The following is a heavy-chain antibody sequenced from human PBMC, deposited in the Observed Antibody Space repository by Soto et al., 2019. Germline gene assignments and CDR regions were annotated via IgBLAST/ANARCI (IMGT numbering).Heavy chain of an antibody. CDR3: ARAYSSSADHYYYGMDV. V-gene: IGHV1-8*01. Sequence: QVQLVQSGAEVKKPGASVKVSCKASGYTFTNYDINWVRQATGQGLEWMGWMNPNSGNTGYAQKFQGRVTMTRNTSISTAYMELSSLRSEDTAVYYCARAYSSSADHYYYGMDVWGQGTTVTVSS. J-gene: IGHJ6*02. CDR2: MNPNSGNT. CDR1: GYTFTNYD. D-gene: IGHD6-6*01.